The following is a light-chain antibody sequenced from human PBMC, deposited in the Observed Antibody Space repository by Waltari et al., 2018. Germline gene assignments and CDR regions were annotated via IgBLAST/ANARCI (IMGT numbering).Light chain of an antibody. CDR1: SSNIGSNN. V-gene: IGLV1-51*02. J-gene: IGLJ7*01. Sequence: QSVLTQPPSVSAAPGQRVTISCSRRSSNIGSNNVSLYRQFPGTPPKLLIYENSGRPSGIPGRFSGSKSGTSATLDITGLQAGDEDDYYCGTWDSSLSGAVFGGGTHLTVL. CDR2: ENS. CDR3: GTWDSSLSGAV.